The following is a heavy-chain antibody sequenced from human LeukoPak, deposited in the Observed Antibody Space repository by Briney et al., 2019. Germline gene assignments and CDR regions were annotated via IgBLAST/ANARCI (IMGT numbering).Heavy chain of an antibody. CDR2: IYYSGST. CDR3: ARDRVYSYGLDY. CDR1: GGSISSSSYY. Sequence: PSETLSLTCTVSGGSISSSSYYWGWIRQPPGKGLEWIGSIYYSGSTYYNPSLKSRVTISVDTSKNQFSLKLSSVTAADTAVYYCARDRVYSYGLDYWGQGTLVTVSS. J-gene: IGHJ4*02. V-gene: IGHV4-39*07. D-gene: IGHD5-18*01.